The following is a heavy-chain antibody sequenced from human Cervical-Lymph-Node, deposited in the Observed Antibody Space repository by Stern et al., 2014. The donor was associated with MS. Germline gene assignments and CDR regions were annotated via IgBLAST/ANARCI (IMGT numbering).Heavy chain of an antibody. CDR2: IYWDSDK. CDR3: AHSRVKYCRGGTCYSSLFDY. CDR1: GFSVTTAGVG. Sequence: QVTLKESGPTLVKPTQTVTLTCTLSGFSVTTAGVGVGWIRQPPGKALEWLAPIYWDSDKLYSPSLKNRLTITKDTSKNQVVLTMTNVDPVDTATYYCAHSRVKYCRGGTCYSSLFDYWGQGTLVTVSS. J-gene: IGHJ4*02. V-gene: IGHV2-5*02. D-gene: IGHD2-15*01.